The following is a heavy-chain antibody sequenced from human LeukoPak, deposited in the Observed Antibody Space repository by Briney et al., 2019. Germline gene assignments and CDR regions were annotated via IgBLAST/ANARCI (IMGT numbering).Heavy chain of an antibody. Sequence: GSLRLSCAASGFTFSSYEMNWVRQAPGKGLEWVSAISGSGGSTYYADSVKGRFTISRDNSKNTLYLQMNSLRAEDTAVYYCAKVHSGSFTFDYWGQGTLVTVSS. CDR1: GFTFSSYE. CDR3: AKVHSGSFTFDY. CDR2: ISGSGGST. V-gene: IGHV3-23*01. J-gene: IGHJ4*02. D-gene: IGHD1-26*01.